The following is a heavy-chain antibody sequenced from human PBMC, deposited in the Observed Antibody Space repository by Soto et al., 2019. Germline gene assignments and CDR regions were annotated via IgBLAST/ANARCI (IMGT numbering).Heavy chain of an antibody. CDR1: GGSISSGGYY. CDR2: IYYSGST. J-gene: IGHJ5*02. Sequence: QVQLQESGPGLVKPSQTLSLTCTVSGGSISSGGYYWSWIRQHPGKGLEWIGYIYYSGSTHYNPSLTSRVTISVDPSKNQSSLTLSSVTAADTAVYHCATALTTVTVFDPWGQGTLVSVSS. D-gene: IGHD4-17*01. CDR3: ATALTTVTVFDP. V-gene: IGHV4-31*03.